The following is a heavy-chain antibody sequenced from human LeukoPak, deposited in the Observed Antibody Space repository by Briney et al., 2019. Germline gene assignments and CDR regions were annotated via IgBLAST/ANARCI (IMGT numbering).Heavy chain of an antibody. J-gene: IGHJ4*02. CDR1: GYTFTSYG. V-gene: IGHV1-18*01. Sequence: GASVKVSCKASGYTFTSYGNSWVRQAPGQGLEWMGWISAYNGNTNYVQNLQGRVTMTTDTPTSTAYMELRSLRSDGTAVYYCARVDILTGYYFFDYWGQGTLVTVSS. CDR3: ARVDILTGYYFFDY. CDR2: ISAYNGNT. D-gene: IGHD3-9*01.